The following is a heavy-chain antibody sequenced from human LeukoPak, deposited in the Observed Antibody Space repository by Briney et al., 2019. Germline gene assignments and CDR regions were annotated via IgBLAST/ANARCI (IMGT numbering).Heavy chain of an antibody. CDR1: GFAVSSNY. D-gene: IGHD3-22*01. V-gene: IGHV3-53*01. Sequence: PGGSLRLSCAASGFAVSSNYMNWVRQAPGKGLEWVSVIYSGGSTYYADSVKGRFTISRDNSKNTLYLQMHSLRAEDTAMYFCARDAHRDYYDNSGYYYVGMDVWGQGTTVTVSS. CDR3: ARDAHRDYYDNSGYYYVGMDV. CDR2: IYSGGST. J-gene: IGHJ6*02.